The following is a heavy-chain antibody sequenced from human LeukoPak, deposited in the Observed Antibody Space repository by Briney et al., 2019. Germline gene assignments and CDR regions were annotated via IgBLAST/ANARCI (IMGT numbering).Heavy chain of an antibody. D-gene: IGHD3-22*01. V-gene: IGHV3-9*01. J-gene: IGHJ4*02. CDR3: AKAYNYDSSGFSDY. CDR2: ISWNSGSI. CDR1: GFTFDDYA. Sequence: PGGSLRLSCAASGFTFDDYAMHWVRQAPGKGLEWVSSISWNSGSIAYAGSVKGRFTISRDNAKNSLYLQMNSLRAEDTALYYCAKAYNYDSSGFSDYWGQGTLVTVSS.